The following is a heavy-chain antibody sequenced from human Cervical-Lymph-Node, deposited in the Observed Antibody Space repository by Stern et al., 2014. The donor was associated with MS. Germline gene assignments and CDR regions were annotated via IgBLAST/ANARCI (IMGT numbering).Heavy chain of an antibody. D-gene: IGHD3-16*01. J-gene: IGHJ4*02. CDR2: TIPMFAST. Sequence: QVQLGQSGPEVKKPGSSVKVSCKASGGSFKTYAITWVRQAPGQGPEWMGGTIPMFASTNIAQRFQGRVTITADESTNTAYMEMRSLRTEDTAVYYCARDRNGEGVMAYWGQGTLVTVSS. CDR3: ARDRNGEGVMAY. CDR1: GGSFKTYA. V-gene: IGHV1-69*01.